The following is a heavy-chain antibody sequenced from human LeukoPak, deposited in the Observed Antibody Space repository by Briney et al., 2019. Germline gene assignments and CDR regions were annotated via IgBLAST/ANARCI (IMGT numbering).Heavy chain of an antibody. V-gene: IGHV3-21*01. CDR1: GFTFSTYN. Sequence: GGSLRLSCAASGFTFSTYNMNWVRQAPGKGLEWVSSISSSSSYIYYADSVKGRFTISRDNAKNSLYLQMNSLRAEDTAVYYCARETPLTGPLDYWGQGTLVTVSS. CDR2: ISSSSSYI. D-gene: IGHD7-27*01. CDR3: ARETPLTGPLDY. J-gene: IGHJ4*02.